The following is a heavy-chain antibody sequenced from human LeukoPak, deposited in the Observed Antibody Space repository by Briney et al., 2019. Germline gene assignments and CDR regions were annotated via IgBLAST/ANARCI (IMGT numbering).Heavy chain of an antibody. Sequence: GGSLRLSCAASGFTVSSNYMSWVRQAPEKGLEWVSVIYSGGSTYYADSVKGRFTISRDNSKNTLYLQMNSLRAEDTAVYYCARDRSSGWYDFDYWGQGTLVTVSS. V-gene: IGHV3-66*02. CDR1: GFTVSSNY. CDR2: IYSGGST. CDR3: ARDRSSGWYDFDY. J-gene: IGHJ4*02. D-gene: IGHD6-19*01.